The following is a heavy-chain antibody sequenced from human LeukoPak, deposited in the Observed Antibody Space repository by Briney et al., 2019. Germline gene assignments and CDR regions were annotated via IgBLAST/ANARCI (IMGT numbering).Heavy chain of an antibody. Sequence: SETLSLTCSVSGGFGSNYWSWIRQTPGKGLEWIAYIYYNGNTKSNPSLKSRLTISVDTSKNQFSLNLRSVTAADSAVYYCARDDKYYDSSGSWGQGTLVTVSS. CDR1: GGFGSNY. CDR3: ARDDKYYDSSGS. V-gene: IGHV4-59*12. CDR2: IYYNGNT. D-gene: IGHD3-22*01. J-gene: IGHJ5*02.